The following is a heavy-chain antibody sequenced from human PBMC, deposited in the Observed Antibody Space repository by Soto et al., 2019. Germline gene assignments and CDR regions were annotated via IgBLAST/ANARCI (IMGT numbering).Heavy chain of an antibody. J-gene: IGHJ4*02. CDR1: GLKGRDIC. Sequence: GLKGRDICIPWVRQAPGKGLEWVSIIYTRGDTYYADSVKGRFTISRDNSKNTLYLQMNSLRAEDTAVYYCARGAYYYDSSGLSYWGQGTL. CDR3: ARGAYYYDSSGLSY. V-gene: IGHV3-53*01. D-gene: IGHD3-22*01. CDR2: IYTRGDT.